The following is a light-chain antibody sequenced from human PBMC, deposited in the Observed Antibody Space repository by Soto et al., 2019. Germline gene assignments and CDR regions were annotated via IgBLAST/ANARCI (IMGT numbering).Light chain of an antibody. V-gene: IGKV3-15*01. CDR2: GTY. CDR1: QNVASN. Sequence: EVVMTQSPATLYVSPGEKVTLSCRASQNVASNVAWYQQKPGQAPRLVIYGTYSRATGIPAWFRGRGSGTVFTLQIKSLQSEEFAVYYCQQYHEWPPLTFGGGTKVDI. J-gene: IGKJ4*01. CDR3: QQYHEWPPLT.